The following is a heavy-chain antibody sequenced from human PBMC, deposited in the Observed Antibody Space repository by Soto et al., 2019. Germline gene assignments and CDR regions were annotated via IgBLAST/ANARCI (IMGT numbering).Heavy chain of an antibody. CDR3: AKDRGSWFFNWFDP. J-gene: IGHJ5*02. CDR1: GFTFDDYA. V-gene: IGHV3-9*01. D-gene: IGHD6-13*01. CDR2: ISWNSGSI. Sequence: GGSLRLSCAASGFTFDDYAMHWVRQAPGKGLEWVSGISWNSGSIGYADSVKGRFTISRDNAKNSLYLQMNSLRAVDTALYYCAKDRGSWFFNWFDPWGQGTLVTVSS.